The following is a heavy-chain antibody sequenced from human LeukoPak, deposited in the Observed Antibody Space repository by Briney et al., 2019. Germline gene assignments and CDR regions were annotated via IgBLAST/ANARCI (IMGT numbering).Heavy chain of an antibody. CDR1: GYTFTSYG. D-gene: IGHD4-17*01. Sequence: SVKVSCKASGYTFTSYGISWVRQAPGQGLEWMGGIIPIFGTANYAQKFQGRVTITADESTSTAYMELSSLRSEDTAVYYCADFYGDHGDYWGQGTLVTVSS. CDR3: ADFYGDHGDY. CDR2: IIPIFGTA. V-gene: IGHV1-69*13. J-gene: IGHJ4*02.